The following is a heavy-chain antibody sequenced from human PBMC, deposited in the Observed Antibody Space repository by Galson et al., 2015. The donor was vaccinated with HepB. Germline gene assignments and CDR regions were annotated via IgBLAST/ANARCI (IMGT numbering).Heavy chain of an antibody. CDR3: ARGGGGYCTGGTCRPLRY. Sequence: ETLSLTCAVYGGSFSGYYWNWIRQPPGKGLEWIGEINHSESTNYNPSLKSRVTISVDTSKNQFSLKLSSVTAADTAVYYCARGGGGYCTGGTCRPLRYWGQGTLVTVSS. D-gene: IGHD2-15*01. CDR2: INHSEST. V-gene: IGHV4-34*01. CDR1: GGSFSGYY. J-gene: IGHJ4*02.